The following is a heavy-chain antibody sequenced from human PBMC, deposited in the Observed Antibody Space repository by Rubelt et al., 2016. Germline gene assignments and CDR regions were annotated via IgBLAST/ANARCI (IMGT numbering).Heavy chain of an antibody. CDR2: IYSSGST. CDR1: GGSISSSSYY. Sequence: QLQLQESGPGLVKPSETLSLTCTVSGGSISSSSYYWGWIRQPPGKGLEWIGSIYSSGSTYYNPSLKSRVTISVDTSKNQFSLKLGSVTAAATAVDSCARHSRGFSCYYGMVVWGQGTTVT. J-gene: IGHJ6*02. D-gene: IGHD3-10*01. V-gene: IGHV4-39*01. CDR3: ARHSRGFSCYYGMVV.